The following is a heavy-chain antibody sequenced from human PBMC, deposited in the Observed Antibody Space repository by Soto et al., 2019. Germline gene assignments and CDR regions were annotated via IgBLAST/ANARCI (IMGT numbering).Heavy chain of an antibody. D-gene: IGHD2-8*01. CDR2: ISGSGGST. Sequence: QPGGSLRLSCAASGFTFSNYAMSWVRQAPGKGLEWVSAISGSGGSTYYADSVKGRFTISRDNSKNTLYLQMNSLRAEDTAVYYCAKVAVLMVYAPYYMDVWGKGTTVTVSS. V-gene: IGHV3-23*01. CDR1: GFTFSNYA. J-gene: IGHJ6*03. CDR3: AKVAVLMVYAPYYMDV.